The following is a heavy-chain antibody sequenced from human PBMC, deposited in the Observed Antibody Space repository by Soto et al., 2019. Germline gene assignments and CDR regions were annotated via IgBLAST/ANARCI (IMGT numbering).Heavy chain of an antibody. J-gene: IGHJ4*02. D-gene: IGHD5-12*01. Sequence: EVQLLESGGGLVQPGGSLRLSCAASGFTFSSYAMSWVRQAPGKGLEWVSAMGINTYYTDSVKRRFTISRDNSKNTVYLQMNSLRDEDTAIYYCAKDRYSGADWGDYFDYWGQGVLVTVSS. CDR3: AKDRYSGADWGDYFDY. CDR2: MGINT. CDR1: GFTFSSYA. V-gene: IGHV3-23*01.